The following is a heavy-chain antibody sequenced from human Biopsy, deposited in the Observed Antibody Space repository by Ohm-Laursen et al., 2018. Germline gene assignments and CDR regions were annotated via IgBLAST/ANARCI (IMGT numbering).Heavy chain of an antibody. D-gene: IGHD3-22*01. CDR2: IFYRGST. V-gene: IGHV4-39*01. CDR3: ARDYDTIGYYYVS. J-gene: IGHJ5*02. CDR1: GGSISNNNYY. Sequence: SETLSLTWAVSGGSISNNNYYWGWIRQPPGKGLEWIGSIFYRGSTHYKPSLKSRVNISVDTSKNQFSLKLNSVTAADTAVYYCARDYDTIGYYYVSWGQGTLVTVSS.